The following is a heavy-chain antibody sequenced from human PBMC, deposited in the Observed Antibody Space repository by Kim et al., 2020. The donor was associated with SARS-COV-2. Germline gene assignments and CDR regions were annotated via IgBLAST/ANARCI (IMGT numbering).Heavy chain of an antibody. V-gene: IGHV1-3*01. CDR1: GHFFTRDS. J-gene: IGHJ4*02. Sequence: ASVKVSCKTSGHFFTRDSIHWVRQAPGQGLEWMGGIDCGNGNTIYSQKFQGRVTFTTDPFASTAYMELSFLRSEDSAVYYCLGGFYFDYWGQGSLGTVS. D-gene: IGHD3-16*01. CDR2: IDCGNGNT. CDR3: LGGFYFDY.